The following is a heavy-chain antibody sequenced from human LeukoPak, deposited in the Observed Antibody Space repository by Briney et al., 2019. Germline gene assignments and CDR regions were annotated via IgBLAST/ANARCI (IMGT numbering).Heavy chain of an antibody. CDR1: GYTFTGYY. V-gene: IGHV1-2*04. Sequence: ASVTVSCTASGYTFTGYYMHWVRQAPGQGLEWMGWINPNSGGTNYAQKFQGWVTMTRDTSISTAYMELSRLRSDDTAVYYCARAPWDFWSGYSFDYWGQGTLVTVSS. CDR3: ARAPWDFWSGYSFDY. CDR2: INPNSGGT. J-gene: IGHJ4*02. D-gene: IGHD3-3*01.